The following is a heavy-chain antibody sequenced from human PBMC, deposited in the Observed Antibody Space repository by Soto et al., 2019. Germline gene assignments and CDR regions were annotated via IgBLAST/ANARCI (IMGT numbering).Heavy chain of an antibody. CDR3: AKISSGWNRPVDY. CDR1: GFTVSSYW. CDR2: IKQDGSEK. D-gene: IGHD6-19*01. J-gene: IGHJ4*02. V-gene: IGHV3-7*01. Sequence: GGSLRLSCAASGFTVSSYWMSWVRQAPGKGLEWVANIKQDGSEKYYVDSVKGRFTISRDNAKNSLYLQMNSLRAEDTAVYYCAKISSGWNRPVDYWGQGT.